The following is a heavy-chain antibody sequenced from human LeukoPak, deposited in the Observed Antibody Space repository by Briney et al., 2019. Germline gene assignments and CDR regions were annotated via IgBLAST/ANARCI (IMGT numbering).Heavy chain of an antibody. CDR3: ARATVTALDY. CDR1: GYTFTGYY. J-gene: IGHJ4*02. Sequence: GASVKVSCKASGYTFTGYYIHWVRQAPGQGLEWMGWINPNNSDTNYGQNFQGRVTMTRDTSIRTANMELSGLRSDDTAVYYCARATVTALDYWGQGTRVTVSS. CDR2: INPNNSDT. D-gene: IGHD1-14*01. V-gene: IGHV1-2*02.